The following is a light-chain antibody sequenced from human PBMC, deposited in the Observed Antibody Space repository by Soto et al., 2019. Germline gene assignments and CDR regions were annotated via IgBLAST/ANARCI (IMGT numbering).Light chain of an antibody. J-gene: IGKJ1*01. CDR3: QHYNNWPTWT. CDR1: QRVSSN. V-gene: IGKV3-15*01. CDR2: GAS. Sequence: EIVMTQSPATLSVSPVERATLSCRASQRVSSNLAWYQQKPGQAPRLLIYGASTRATGIPARFSVSGSGTEFTLTISSLQSEYFAVYWCQHYNNWPTWTFGQGTKVEIK.